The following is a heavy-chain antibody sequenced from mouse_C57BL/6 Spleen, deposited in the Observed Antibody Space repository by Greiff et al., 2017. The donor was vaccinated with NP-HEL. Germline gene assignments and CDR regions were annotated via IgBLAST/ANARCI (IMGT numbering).Heavy chain of an antibody. J-gene: IGHJ2*01. CDR3: ASGGDGDY. CDR2: IYPGDGDT. CDR1: GYAFSSSW. D-gene: IGHD3-3*01. V-gene: IGHV1-82*01. Sequence: VQLQQSGPELVKPGASVKISCKASGYAFSSSWMNWVKQRPGKGLEWIGRIYPGDGDTNYNGKFKGKATLTADKSSSTAYMQLSSLTSEDSAVYFCASGGDGDYWGQGTTLTVSS.